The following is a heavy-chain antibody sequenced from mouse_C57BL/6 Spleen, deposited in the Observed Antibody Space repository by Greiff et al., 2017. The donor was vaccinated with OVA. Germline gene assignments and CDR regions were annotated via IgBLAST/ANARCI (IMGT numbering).Heavy chain of an antibody. V-gene: IGHV1-50*01. CDR3: ARRDGYSLAY. Sequence: VQLQQPGAELVKPGASVKLSCKASGYTFTSYWMQWVKQRPGQGLEWIGEIDPSDSYTNYNQKFKGKATLTVDTSSSTAYMQLSSLTSEDSAVYYCARRDGYSLAYWGQGTLVTVSA. D-gene: IGHD2-3*01. J-gene: IGHJ3*01. CDR2: IDPSDSYT. CDR1: GYTFTSYW.